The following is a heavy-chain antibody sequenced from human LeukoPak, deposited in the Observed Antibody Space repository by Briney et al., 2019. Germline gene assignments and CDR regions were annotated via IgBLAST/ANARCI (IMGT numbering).Heavy chain of an antibody. Sequence: GGSLRLSCAASGFTFSSYWMSWVRQAPGKGLEWVANIKQDGSEKYYVDSVKGRFTISRDNAKNSLYLQMNSLRAEDTAVYYCARVRVVVVSWRYYYYMDAWGKGTTVTVSS. CDR3: ARVRVVVVSWRYYYYMDA. CDR2: IKQDGSEK. D-gene: IGHD2-15*01. CDR1: GFTFSSYW. V-gene: IGHV3-7*01. J-gene: IGHJ6*03.